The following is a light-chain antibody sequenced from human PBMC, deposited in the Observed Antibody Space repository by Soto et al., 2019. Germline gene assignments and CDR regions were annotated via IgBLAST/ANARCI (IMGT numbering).Light chain of an antibody. CDR2: RAS. CDR1: QSLSGNY. Sequence: NVLTQSPGTLSFSPGQRATLSCRASQSLSGNYLAWYQQKPGQAPRVLIYRASIRATGISDRFSGSGSGTDFTLTISRLEPEDFAVYYCQHYGASPWTFGQGTKVDIK. J-gene: IGKJ1*01. V-gene: IGKV3-20*01. CDR3: QHYGASPWT.